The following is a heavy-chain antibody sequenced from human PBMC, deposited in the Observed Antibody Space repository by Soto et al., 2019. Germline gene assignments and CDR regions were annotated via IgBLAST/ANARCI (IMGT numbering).Heavy chain of an antibody. CDR3: ARGVLGPGDYYYGMDV. D-gene: IGHD7-27*01. V-gene: IGHV3-21*01. J-gene: IGHJ6*02. CDR2: IGTTSSCI. CDR1: GFTFGTYT. Sequence: SLRLSCAASGFTFGTYTMNWVRQVPGKGLEWVSSIGTTSSCIYYADSVRGRFTISRDNAGGSVYLQMNSLRAGDTAVYYCARGVLGPGDYYYGMDVWGQGTTVIVSS.